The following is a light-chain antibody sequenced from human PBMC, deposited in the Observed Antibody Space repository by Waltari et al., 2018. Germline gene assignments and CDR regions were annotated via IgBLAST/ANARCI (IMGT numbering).Light chain of an antibody. CDR2: AKD. CDR1: SLRNYY. CDR3: HSRDISGNHVV. J-gene: IGLJ2*01. V-gene: IGLV3-19*01. Sequence: SYELTQDPDVSVALGQTVRITCQGDSLRNYYANWHQQKPGQAPVLVIYAKDHRPSGIPDRFSGSSSGNTASLIITGAQAEEEADYYCHSRDISGNHVVFGGGTKLTVL.